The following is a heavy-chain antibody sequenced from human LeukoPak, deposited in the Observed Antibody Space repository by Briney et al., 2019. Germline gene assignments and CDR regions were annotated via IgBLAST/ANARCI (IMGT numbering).Heavy chain of an antibody. D-gene: IGHD3-9*01. Sequence: SETLSLTCTVSGGSISSYYWSWIRQPPGKGLEWIGSIFHTGSTYFNLSLKSRVTISVDTSKNQFSLRLSSVTAADTAVYYCATNFDWSAQSEGYWGQGTLVTVSS. CDR2: IFHTGST. V-gene: IGHV4-59*04. CDR3: ATNFDWSAQSEGY. J-gene: IGHJ4*02. CDR1: GGSISSYY.